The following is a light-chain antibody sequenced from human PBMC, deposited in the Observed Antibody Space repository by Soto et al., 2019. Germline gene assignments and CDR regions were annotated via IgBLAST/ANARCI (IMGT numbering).Light chain of an antibody. J-gene: IGLJ3*02. CDR3: QSYEDTIQV. CDR2: EAV. CDR1: SGSIASNY. V-gene: IGLV6-57*04. Sequence: NFMLIQPHSVSESPGKTVTISCTRSSGSIASNYVQWYQQRPGSAPTTVVYEAVQRPSGVPDRFSGSIDRSSNSASLTISGLKTEDEADYYCQSYEDTIQVFGGGTKLTVL.